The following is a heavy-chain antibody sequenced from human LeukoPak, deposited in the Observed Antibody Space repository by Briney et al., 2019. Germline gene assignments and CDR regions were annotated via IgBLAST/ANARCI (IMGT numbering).Heavy chain of an antibody. CDR2: INWNGGST. Sequence: GGSLRLSCAASGFTFSNYSMNWVRQAPGKGLEWVSVINWNGGSTGYADSVKGRFTISRDNAKNTLYLQMNSLRAEDTAVYYCAREGRELWNWFDPWGQGTLVTVSS. V-gene: IGHV3-20*04. J-gene: IGHJ5*02. D-gene: IGHD1-26*01. CDR3: AREGRELWNWFDP. CDR1: GFTFSNYS.